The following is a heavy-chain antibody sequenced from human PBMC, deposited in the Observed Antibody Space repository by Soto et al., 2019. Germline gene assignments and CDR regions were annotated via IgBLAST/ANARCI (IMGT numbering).Heavy chain of an antibody. CDR2: ISGSGGST. Sequence: SRIIKDKGKGLEWVSAISGSGGSTYYADSVKGRFTISRDNSKNTLYLQMNSLRAEDTAVYYCAKNPGPSTAAPGNDYYYTDVRLKRSTVTVSS. CDR3: AKNPGPSTAAPGNDYYYTDV. V-gene: IGHV3-23*01. J-gene: IGHJ6*03. D-gene: IGHD2-2*01.